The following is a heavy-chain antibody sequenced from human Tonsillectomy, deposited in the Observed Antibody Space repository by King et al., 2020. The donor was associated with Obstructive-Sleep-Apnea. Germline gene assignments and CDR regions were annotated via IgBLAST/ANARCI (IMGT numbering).Heavy chain of an antibody. V-gene: IGHV4-39*07. CDR1: GASVSTDSYY. CDR3: AGGATTGATGGGWGDP. CDR2: VYHSGST. D-gene: IGHD1-1*01. Sequence: QLQLQESGPGLVRPSETLSLTCIVSGASVSTDSYYWAWIRQPPGKGLGWIGGVYHSGSTYYNPSLKGRVTVSLDQSNNQFSLNLTSVAAADTAIYYCAGGATTGATGGGWGDPWGQGILVTVSS. J-gene: IGHJ5*02.